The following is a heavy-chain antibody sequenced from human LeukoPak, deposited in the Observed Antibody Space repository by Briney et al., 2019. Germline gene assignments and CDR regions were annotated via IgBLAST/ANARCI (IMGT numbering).Heavy chain of an antibody. CDR1: GFTFSSYS. CDR2: ISSSSSTI. CDR3: ARGTLITLFQSHYYDSSGADY. Sequence: GGSLRLSCAASGFTFSSYSMNWVRQAPGKGLEWVSYISSSSSTIYYADSVKGRFTISRDNAKNSLYLQMNSLRAEDTAVYYCARGTLITLFQSHYYDSSGADYWGQGTLVTVSS. V-gene: IGHV3-48*01. D-gene: IGHD3-22*01. J-gene: IGHJ4*02.